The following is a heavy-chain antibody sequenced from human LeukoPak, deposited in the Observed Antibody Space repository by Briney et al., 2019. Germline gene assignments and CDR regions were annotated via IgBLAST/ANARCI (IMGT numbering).Heavy chain of an antibody. CDR1: GYTLTELS. V-gene: IGHV1-24*01. CDR2: FDPEDGET. D-gene: IGHD1-26*01. CDR3: ATSKYSGSSGAFDI. Sequence: VASVKVSCKVSGYTLTELSMHWVRQAPGKGLEWMGGFDPEDGETIYAQKFQGRVTMTEDTSTDTAYMELSSLRSEDTAVYYCATSKYSGSSGAFDIWGQGTTVTVSS. J-gene: IGHJ3*02.